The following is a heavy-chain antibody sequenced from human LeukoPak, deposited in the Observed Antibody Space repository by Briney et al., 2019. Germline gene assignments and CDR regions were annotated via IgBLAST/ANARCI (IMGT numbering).Heavy chain of an antibody. CDR2: IYSGGST. D-gene: IGHD1-26*01. J-gene: IGHJ4*02. V-gene: IGHV4-4*07. CDR1: GGSISNY. Sequence: SETLSLTCTVSGGSISNYWSWIRQPAGKGLEWIGRIYSGGSTNYHPSLKSRVTMSVDSSNNQFSLKLSSVTAADTAVFYCARENTGSYREFDYWGQGTLVTVSS. CDR3: ARENTGSYREFDY.